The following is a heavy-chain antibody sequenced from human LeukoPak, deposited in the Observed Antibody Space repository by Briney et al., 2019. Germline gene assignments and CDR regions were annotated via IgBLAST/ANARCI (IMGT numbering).Heavy chain of an antibody. CDR2: INSNSNYM. D-gene: IGHD3-3*02. CDR1: GFIFSSYN. Sequence: GGSLRLSCSASGFIFSSYNMHWVRRAPRKGLEWVSSINSNSNYMYYGDSVKGRFIISRDNANNLLSLQMNSLRVEDTGVYYCARVSARSYESGILKGFYVDYWGQGALVTVSS. V-gene: IGHV3-21*01. CDR3: ARVSARSYESGILKGFYVDY. J-gene: IGHJ4*02.